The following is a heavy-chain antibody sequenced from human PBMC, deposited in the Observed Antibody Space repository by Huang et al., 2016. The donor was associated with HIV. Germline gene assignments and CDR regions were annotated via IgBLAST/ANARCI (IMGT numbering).Heavy chain of an antibody. V-gene: IGHV1-18*01. J-gene: IGHJ3*01. CDR1: GYSFTDYG. CDR3: ARDPKYHRIGYYRQRRGIDV. CDR2: ISAFNGDT. D-gene: IGHD3-22*01. Sequence: QAQLMQSGPEVKKPGASVKVSCKTSGYSFTDYGITWVRQAPGQGPEWVGWISAFNGDTERAQRRQGRVTLTTDTSTSMAYMELRSLRFDDTAVYFCARDPKYHRIGYYRQRRGIDVWGQGTMVSVSS.